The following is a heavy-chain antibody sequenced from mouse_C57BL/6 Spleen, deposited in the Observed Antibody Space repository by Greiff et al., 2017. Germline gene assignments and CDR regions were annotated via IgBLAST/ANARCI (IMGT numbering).Heavy chain of an antibody. J-gene: IGHJ3*01. D-gene: IGHD2-4*01. CDR1: GYSITSGYY. CDR3: ARADYDPAWFAY. Sequence: VQLKESGPGLVKPSQSLSLTCSVTGYSITSGYYWNWIRQFPGNKLEWMGYISYDGSNNYNPSLKNRISITRDTSKNQFFLKLNSVTTEDTATYYCARADYDPAWFAYWGQGTLVTVSA. CDR2: ISYDGSN. V-gene: IGHV3-6*01.